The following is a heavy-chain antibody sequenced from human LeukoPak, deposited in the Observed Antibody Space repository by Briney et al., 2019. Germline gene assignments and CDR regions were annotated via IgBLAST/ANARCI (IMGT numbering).Heavy chain of an antibody. J-gene: IGHJ4*02. Sequence: SSETLSLTCTVSGSSISSGYYWGWIRQPPGKGLEWIGSIYHSGSTYYNPSLKSRVTISVDMSKNHLSLKLSSVTAADTAIYYCARGRPYSRTYYFDSWGQGTLVTVSS. CDR3: ARGRPYSRTYYFDS. D-gene: IGHD4-11*01. CDR2: IYHSGST. V-gene: IGHV4-38-2*02. CDR1: GSSISSGYY.